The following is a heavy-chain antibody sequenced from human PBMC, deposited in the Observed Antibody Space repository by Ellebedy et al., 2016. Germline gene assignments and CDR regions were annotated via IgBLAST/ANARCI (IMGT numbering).Heavy chain of an antibody. J-gene: IGHJ4*02. Sequence: ASVKVSCXASGYTFTGYYMHWVRQAPGQGLEWMGWINPNSGGTNYAQKFQGRVTMTRDTSISTAYMELSRLRSDDTAVYYCARERVIAVAGAPGYWGQGTLVTVSS. CDR3: ARERVIAVAGAPGY. CDR1: GYTFTGYY. V-gene: IGHV1-2*02. CDR2: INPNSGGT. D-gene: IGHD6-19*01.